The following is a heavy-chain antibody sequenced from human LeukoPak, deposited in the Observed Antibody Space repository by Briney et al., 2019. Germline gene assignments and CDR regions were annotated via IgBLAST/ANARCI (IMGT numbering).Heavy chain of an antibody. D-gene: IGHD6-19*01. V-gene: IGHV3-21*01. CDR1: GFTFSSYS. CDR3: AREESGSSGWYDY. CDR2: IRSRSNYI. J-gene: IGHJ4*02. Sequence: GGSLRLSCAASGFTFSSYSMNWVRQAPGKGLEWVSSIRSRSNYIYYADSVRGQFTIPRDNAKNSLYLQMNSLRAKDTAVYYCAREESGSSGWYDYWGQGTLVTVSS.